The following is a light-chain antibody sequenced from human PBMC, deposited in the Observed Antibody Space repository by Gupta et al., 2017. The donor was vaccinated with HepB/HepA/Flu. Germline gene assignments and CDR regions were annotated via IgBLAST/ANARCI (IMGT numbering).Light chain of an antibody. Sequence: DIVMTQSPLSLPVTPGEPASISCRSSQSLLYRNGYLYLDWYLQKPGQSPQLLIYLGSNRASGVADRFSGSGSGTDFTLRISRVEAEDVGVYYCMQGLQSPGTFGQGTKMQIK. CDR2: LGS. V-gene: IGKV2-28*01. J-gene: IGKJ2*01. CDR3: MQGLQSPGT. CDR1: QSLLYRNGYLY.